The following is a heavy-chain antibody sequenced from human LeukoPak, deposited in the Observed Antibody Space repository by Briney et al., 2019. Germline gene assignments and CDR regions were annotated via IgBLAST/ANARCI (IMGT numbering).Heavy chain of an antibody. V-gene: IGHV4-59*01. CDR2: IYYSGST. CDR1: GGSISSYY. Sequence: PSETLSLTCTVSGGSISSYYWSWIRQPPGKGLEWIGYIYYSGSTNYNPSLKSRVTISVDTSKNQFSPKLSSVTAADTAVYYCARGYYYDSSGYLFDPWGQGTLVTVSS. CDR3: ARGYYYDSSGYLFDP. D-gene: IGHD3-22*01. J-gene: IGHJ5*02.